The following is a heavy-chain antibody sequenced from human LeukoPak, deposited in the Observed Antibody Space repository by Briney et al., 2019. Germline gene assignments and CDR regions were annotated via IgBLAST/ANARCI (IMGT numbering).Heavy chain of an antibody. V-gene: IGHV4-59*02. D-gene: IGHD7-27*01. CDR2: VYYSVNT. Sequence: PSETLSITCTVSGASVSTNYWSWIRQSPGKGLEWIGYVYYSVNTNYNPSLKSRVTISADTSKNQFSLKLTSVTAADTAVYYCAKDRIWAHWGQGTLVTVSS. J-gene: IGHJ4*02. CDR1: GASVSTNY. CDR3: AKDRIWAH.